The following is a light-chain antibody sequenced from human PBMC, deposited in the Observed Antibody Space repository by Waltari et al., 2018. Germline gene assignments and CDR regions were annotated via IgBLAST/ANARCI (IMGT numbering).Light chain of an antibody. Sequence: ELVLTQSPGTLSLSPGERATLACRASQRVGRFLAWYQQKPGQAPRLLIYQASNRATGIPDMFSGSGSGTDFSLTISRLEPEDFAVYYCQNHERLPATFGQGTKVEI. CDR2: QAS. V-gene: IGKV3-20*01. CDR3: QNHERLPAT. J-gene: IGKJ1*01. CDR1: QRVGRF.